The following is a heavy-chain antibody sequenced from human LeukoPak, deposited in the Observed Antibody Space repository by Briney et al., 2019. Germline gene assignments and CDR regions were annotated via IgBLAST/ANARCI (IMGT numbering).Heavy chain of an antibody. CDR2: IYYSGSN. Sequence: PSETLSLTCTVSGVSISSSSYYWGWLRQPPGKGLEWIGSIYYSGSNYYHPSLKRRITISVDTSKNQFFLKLSPVTDDTTACYYCASRRRSGSYSDAFDIWGQGTMVTVSS. V-gene: IGHV4-39*01. CDR3: ASRRRSGSYSDAFDI. CDR1: GVSISSSSYY. D-gene: IGHD1-26*01. J-gene: IGHJ3*02.